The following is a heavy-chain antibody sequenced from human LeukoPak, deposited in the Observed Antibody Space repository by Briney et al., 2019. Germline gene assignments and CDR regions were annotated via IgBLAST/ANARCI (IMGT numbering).Heavy chain of an antibody. CDR3: AGLNYYDSTGYYTY. Sequence: GGSLSLPRAASGFIFSSFWVSWVPRAPGRGLQWVANIKQDGGEKYYVDSVKGRFTISRDNAKNSLYLQMNSLRAEDTAVYYCAGLNYYDSTGYYTYWGQGTLVTVSS. CDR1: GFIFSSFW. D-gene: IGHD3-22*01. CDR2: IKQDGGEK. J-gene: IGHJ4*02. V-gene: IGHV3-7*01.